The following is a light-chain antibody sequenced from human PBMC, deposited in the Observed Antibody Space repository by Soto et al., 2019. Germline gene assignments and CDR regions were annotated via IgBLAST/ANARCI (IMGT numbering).Light chain of an antibody. V-gene: IGLV1-40*01. CDR3: QSYESSLI. Sequence: QSVLTQPPAVSGAPGQRVTISCTGSSSNIGAGYDVHWYQQLPGTAPKLLIYGNINRPSGVPDRFSGSKSGTSASLAITGLQAEDEADYYCQSYESSLIFGGGTKVTVL. CDR1: SSNIGAGYD. J-gene: IGLJ2*01. CDR2: GNI.